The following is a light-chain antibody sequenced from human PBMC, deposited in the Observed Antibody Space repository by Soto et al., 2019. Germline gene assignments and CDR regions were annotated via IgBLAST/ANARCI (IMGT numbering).Light chain of an antibody. CDR2: DAS. Sequence: IQMTQSPSTLSASVGDRITITYRASQSVSSWLAWYQQKPGRVPKLLIYDASTLESGVPSTFGGSGSGTEFTLTINSLQPEDFATYFCQQYNSFPYTFGQGTKVDIK. V-gene: IGKV1-5*01. CDR1: QSVSSW. CDR3: QQYNSFPYT. J-gene: IGKJ2*01.